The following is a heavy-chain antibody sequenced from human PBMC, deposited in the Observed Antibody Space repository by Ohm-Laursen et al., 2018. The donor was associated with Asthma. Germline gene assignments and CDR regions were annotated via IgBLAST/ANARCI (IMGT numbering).Heavy chain of an antibody. V-gene: IGHV1-18*04. D-gene: IGHD7-27*01. Sequence: ASVTVSCKASGYTFTDYGISWVRQAPGQGLEGMGWISAKNGNTDFTQKLQGRVTLTTDTSTSTAYMELRSLRSDDTAVYYCARVGLPWAGDGDFDYWGQGTLVTVSS. J-gene: IGHJ4*02. CDR1: GYTFTDYG. CDR3: ARVGLPWAGDGDFDY. CDR2: ISAKNGNT.